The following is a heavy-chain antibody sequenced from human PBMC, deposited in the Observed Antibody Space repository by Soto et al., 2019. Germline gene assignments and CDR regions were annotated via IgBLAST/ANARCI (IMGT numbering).Heavy chain of an antibody. J-gene: IGHJ6*03. D-gene: IGHD3-9*01. CDR3: ASYHYLDLWTGSRHYMDV. CDR2: INHSGTT. Sequence: QVHLEQWGAGLLNPSETLSLTCAVYGGSLSGYYWSWVRQSPGKGLEWIGEINHSGTTNYNPSLKTRVTISADTSNHQFSLRLSSVTAADSAVYYGASYHYLDLWTGSRHYMDVWGRGTTVTVSS. CDR1: GGSLSGYY. V-gene: IGHV4-34*01.